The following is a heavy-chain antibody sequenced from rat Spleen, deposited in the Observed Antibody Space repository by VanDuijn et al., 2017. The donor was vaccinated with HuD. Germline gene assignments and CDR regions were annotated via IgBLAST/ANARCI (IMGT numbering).Heavy chain of an antibody. Sequence: EVQLVESGGGLVQPGRSLKLSCAAAGFTFSDYNMAWVRQAPKQGLEWVASISIIAGSTYYRDSVKGRFTISRVNAKTTLYLQMDSLRSEYTATYYCARHGDTTDYLNWFAYWGQGTLVTVSS. V-gene: IGHV5S23*01. CDR1: GFTFSDYN. CDR2: ISIIAGST. CDR3: ARHGDTTDYLNWFAY. D-gene: IGHD1-6*01. J-gene: IGHJ3*01.